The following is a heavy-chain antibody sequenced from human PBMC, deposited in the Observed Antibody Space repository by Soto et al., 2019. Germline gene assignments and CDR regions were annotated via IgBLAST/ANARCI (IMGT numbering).Heavy chain of an antibody. J-gene: IGHJ6*02. Sequence: GESLKISCKGSGYSFTSYWISWVRQMPGKGLEWMGRIDPSDSYTNYSPSFQGHVTISADKSISTAYLQWSSLKASDTAMYYCATPYPYSSSWDGPRGRDYGMDVWGQGTTVTVSS. CDR1: GYSFTSYW. CDR2: IDPSDSYT. D-gene: IGHD6-13*01. V-gene: IGHV5-10-1*01. CDR3: ATPYPYSSSWDGPRGRDYGMDV.